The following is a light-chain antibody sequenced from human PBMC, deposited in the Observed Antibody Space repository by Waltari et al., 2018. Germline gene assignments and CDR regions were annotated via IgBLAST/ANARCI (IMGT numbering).Light chain of an antibody. Sequence: EIVLTQSPGTLSLSPGETATLSCRASQSVSRALAWYQQKPGQAPRLLIYDASTRATGTPDRFSGSGSWTDFSLTISRLEPEDFAVYYCQKYVRLPATFGQGTKVEIK. CDR2: DAS. CDR3: QKYVRLPAT. J-gene: IGKJ1*01. V-gene: IGKV3-20*01. CDR1: QSVSRA.